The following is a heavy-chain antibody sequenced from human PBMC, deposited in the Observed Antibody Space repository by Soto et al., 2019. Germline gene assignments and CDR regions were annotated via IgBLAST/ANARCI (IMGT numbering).Heavy chain of an antibody. D-gene: IGHD6-25*01. Sequence: QVQLVQSGAEVKKPGASVKVSCKASGYTFTSYGISWVRQAPGQGLEWVGWISAYNGNTNYAQKLQGRVTMTTDTSTSTAYMELRSLRSDDTAVYYCARVSAAPVDYYYGMDVWGQGTTVTVSS. V-gene: IGHV1-18*01. CDR2: ISAYNGNT. CDR3: ARVSAAPVDYYYGMDV. CDR1: GYTFTSYG. J-gene: IGHJ6*02.